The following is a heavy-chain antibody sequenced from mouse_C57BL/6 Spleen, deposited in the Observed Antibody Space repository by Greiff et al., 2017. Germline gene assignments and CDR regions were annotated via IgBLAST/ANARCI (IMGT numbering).Heavy chain of an antibody. V-gene: IGHV1-26*01. D-gene: IGHD1-1*01. J-gene: IGHJ3*01. CDR2: INPNNGGT. CDR3: AREATTTFAY. Sequence: EVQLQQSGPELVKPGASVKISCKASGYTFTDYYMNWVKQSHGKSLEWIGDINPNNGGTSYNQKFKGKATLTVDKSSSTAYLELRSLTSEDSAVYYCAREATTTFAYWGQGTLVTVSA. CDR1: GYTFTDYY.